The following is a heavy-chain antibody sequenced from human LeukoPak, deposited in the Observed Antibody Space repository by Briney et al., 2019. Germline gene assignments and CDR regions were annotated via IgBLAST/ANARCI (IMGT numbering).Heavy chain of an antibody. V-gene: IGHV3-23*01. J-gene: IGHJ3*02. D-gene: IGHD2-8*02. Sequence: GGSLRLSCEASGFIFSSYVMGWVRQAPGKGLEWVSAISGSGGSTYYADSVKGRFTISRDNSKNTLYLQMNSLRAEDTAVYYCAKDVGLLAAFDIWGQGTMVTVSS. CDR3: AKDVGLLAAFDI. CDR2: ISGSGGST. CDR1: GFIFSSYV.